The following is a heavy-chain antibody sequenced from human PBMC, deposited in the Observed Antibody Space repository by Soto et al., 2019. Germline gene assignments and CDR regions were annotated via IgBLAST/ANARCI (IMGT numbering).Heavy chain of an antibody. V-gene: IGHV3-48*03. CDR2: INTAGSTK. CDR1: GFTFSNFE. D-gene: IGHD2-2*01. CDR3: ARAECSNPNCLTAYYAYRVDL. J-gene: IGHJ6*02. Sequence: GGSLRLSCAASGFTFSNFEMHWVRQAPGKGLEWVSYINTAGSTKYYAESVKGRFTISRDNARNSLFLQMNSLRAEDTAVYYCARAECSNPNCLTAYYAYRVDLWCPAPTFTV.